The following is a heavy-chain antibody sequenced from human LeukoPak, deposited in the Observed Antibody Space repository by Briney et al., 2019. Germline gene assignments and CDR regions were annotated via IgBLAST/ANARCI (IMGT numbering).Heavy chain of an antibody. V-gene: IGHV3-66*01. Sequence: GGSLRLSCAASGFTVSSNYMSWVRQAPGKGLEWVSVIYSGGSTYYADPVKGRFTISRDNSKNTLYLQMNSLRAEDTAVYYCARGSVREGYCSGGSCYSGFDYWGQGTLVTVSS. J-gene: IGHJ4*02. CDR1: GFTVSSNY. D-gene: IGHD2-15*01. CDR2: IYSGGST. CDR3: ARGSVREGYCSGGSCYSGFDY.